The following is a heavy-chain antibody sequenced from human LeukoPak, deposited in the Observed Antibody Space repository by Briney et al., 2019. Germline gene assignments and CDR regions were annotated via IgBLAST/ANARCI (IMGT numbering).Heavy chain of an antibody. D-gene: IGHD6-19*01. J-gene: IGHJ4*02. CDR1: GGSFSGYY. CDR2: INHSGST. Sequence: SETLSLTCAVYGGSFSGYYWSWIRQPPGKGLEWIGEINHSGSTNYNPSLKSRVTISVDTSKNQFSLKLSSVTAADTAVYYCASWYGSGWYGYWGQGTLVTVSS. V-gene: IGHV4-34*01. CDR3: ASWYGSGWYGY.